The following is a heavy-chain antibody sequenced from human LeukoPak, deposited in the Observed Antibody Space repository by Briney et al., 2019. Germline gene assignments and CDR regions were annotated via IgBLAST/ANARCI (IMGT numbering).Heavy chain of an antibody. J-gene: IGHJ4*02. V-gene: IGHV1-18*01. CDR1: GYTFTSYG. D-gene: IGHD3-10*01. CDR3: ARRAYGSGSYFIDY. CDR2: ISAYNGNT. Sequence: ASVKVSCKASGYTFTSYGISWVRQAPGQGPEWMGWISAYNGNTNYAQKLQGRVTMTTDTSTSTAYMELRSLRSDDTAVYYCARRAYGSGSYFIDYWGQGTLVTVSS.